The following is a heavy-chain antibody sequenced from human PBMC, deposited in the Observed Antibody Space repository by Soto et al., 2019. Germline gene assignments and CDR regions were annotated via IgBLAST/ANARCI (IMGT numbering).Heavy chain of an antibody. J-gene: IGHJ4*02. V-gene: IGHV1-3*01. CDR2: INGGNGNT. Sequence: QVQLVQSGAEAKSPAASVKVSCKASGYTFNNYAIHWLRQAPGQRLEWMGWINGGNGNTKYSQKLQGRVTITKDTSASTAYMELSSLRSDDTAVYYCARPQGGDYGDYYFDYWGQGTLVTVSS. CDR1: GYTFNNYA. D-gene: IGHD4-17*01. CDR3: ARPQGGDYGDYYFDY.